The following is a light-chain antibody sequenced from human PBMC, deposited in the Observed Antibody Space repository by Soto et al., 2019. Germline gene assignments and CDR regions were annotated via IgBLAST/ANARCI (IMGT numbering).Light chain of an antibody. J-gene: IGKJ1*01. V-gene: IGKV1-5*03. Sequence: DIQMTQSPSTLSASVGDRVTITCRASQSISSWLAWYQQKPGKAPKLLIYKASSLESGVPSRFSGSGSGIEFTLTISSLQPDHFATYYCQQYSSYWTFGQGTKVEIK. CDR2: KAS. CDR1: QSISSW. CDR3: QQYSSYWT.